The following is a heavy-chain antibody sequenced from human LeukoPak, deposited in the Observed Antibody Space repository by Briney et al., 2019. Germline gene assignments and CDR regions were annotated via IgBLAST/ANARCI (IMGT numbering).Heavy chain of an antibody. J-gene: IGHJ4*02. Sequence: RRSLRLSCAASGFTFSSYGMHWVRQAPGKGLERVAVIWYDGSNKYYADSVKGRFTISRDSSKNTLYLQMNSLRAEDTAVYYCARDPPYYYDSSGPGGLDYWGQGTLVTVSA. CDR1: GFTFSSYG. V-gene: IGHV3-33*01. CDR2: IWYDGSNK. D-gene: IGHD3-22*01. CDR3: ARDPPYYYDSSGPGGLDY.